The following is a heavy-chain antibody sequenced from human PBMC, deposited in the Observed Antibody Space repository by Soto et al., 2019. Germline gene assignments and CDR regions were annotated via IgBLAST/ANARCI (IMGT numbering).Heavy chain of an antibody. Sequence: GGSLRLSCAASGFTFSSYSMNWVRQAPGKGLEWVSYISSSSSTIYYADSVKGRFTISRDNAKNSLYWQMNSLRAEDTAVYYCATIWRPLPHSQDAFDIWGQGTMVTVSS. CDR1: GFTFSSYS. D-gene: IGHD3-3*01. V-gene: IGHV3-48*01. CDR2: ISSSSSTI. CDR3: ATIWRPLPHSQDAFDI. J-gene: IGHJ3*02.